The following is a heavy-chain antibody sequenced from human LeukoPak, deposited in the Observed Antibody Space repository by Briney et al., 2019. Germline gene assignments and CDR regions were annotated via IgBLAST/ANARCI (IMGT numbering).Heavy chain of an antibody. CDR2: IKQDGSEK. D-gene: IGHD3-16*01. CDR1: GFTFNTYW. CDR3: AREGGYYDYVWGSYDRGYYFDY. Sequence: PGGSLRLSCAASGFTFNTYWMTWVRQAPGKGLEWVANIKQDGSEKYYVDSVEGRFTVSRDNAKNSLYLQMNSLRAEDTAVYYCAREGGYYDYVWGSYDRGYYFDYWGQGTLVTVSS. V-gene: IGHV3-7*01. J-gene: IGHJ4*02.